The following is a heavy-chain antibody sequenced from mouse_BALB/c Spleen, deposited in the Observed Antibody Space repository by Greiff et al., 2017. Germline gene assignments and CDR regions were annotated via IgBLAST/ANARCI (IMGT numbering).Heavy chain of an antibody. V-gene: IGHV5-6-3*01. CDR2: INSNGGST. Sequence: EVKLVESGGGLVQPGGSLKLSCAASGFTFSSYGMSWVRQTPDKRLELVATINSNGGSTYYPDSVKGRFTISRDNAKNTLYLQISSLKSEDTAMYYCARGSGCDYWGQGTTLTVSS. CDR3: ARGSGCDY. D-gene: IGHD4-1*01. J-gene: IGHJ2*01. CDR1: GFTFSSYG.